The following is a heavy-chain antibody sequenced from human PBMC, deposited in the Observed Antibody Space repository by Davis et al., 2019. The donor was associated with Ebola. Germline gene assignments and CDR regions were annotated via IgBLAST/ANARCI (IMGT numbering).Heavy chain of an antibody. CDR3: ARVQYYYYGMDV. V-gene: IGHV2-70*11. J-gene: IGHJ6*02. Sequence: SGPTLVKPPQTLTLTCTFSGFSLSSSGMCVSWIRQPPGKALEWLARIDWDDDKYYSTSLKTRLTISKDTSKNQVVLTMTNMDPVDTATYYCARVQYYYYGMDVWGQGTTVTVSS. CDR1: GFSLSSSGMC. CDR2: IDWDDDK.